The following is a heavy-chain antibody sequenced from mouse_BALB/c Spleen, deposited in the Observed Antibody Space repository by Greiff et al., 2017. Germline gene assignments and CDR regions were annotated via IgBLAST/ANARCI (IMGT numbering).Heavy chain of an antibody. D-gene: IGHD2-1*01. Sequence: VQLQQSGPELVRPGVSVKIPCKGSGYTFTDYAMHWVKQSHAKSLEWIGVISTYYGNTNYNQKFKGKATMTVDKSSSTAYMELARLTSEDSAIYYCARGGVRDYYAMDYWGQGTSVTVSS. CDR1: GYTFTDYA. CDR3: ARGGVRDYYAMDY. CDR2: ISTYYGNT. J-gene: IGHJ4*01. V-gene: IGHV1-67*01.